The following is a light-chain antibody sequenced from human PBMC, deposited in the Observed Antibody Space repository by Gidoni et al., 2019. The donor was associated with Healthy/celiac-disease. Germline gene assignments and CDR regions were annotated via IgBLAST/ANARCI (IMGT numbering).Light chain of an antibody. V-gene: IGKV2-28*01. CDR1: QSLLHSNGSHH. CDR3: MQALQTPFT. CDR2: LGS. Sequence: DIVMTQSPLSLPVTPGEPASISCRSSQSLLHSNGSHHLAWYLQKPGQSPQLLIYLGSNRASGIPDRFSGSGSGTDFTLKISRVEAEDVGVYYCMQALQTPFTFGPGTKVDIK. J-gene: IGKJ3*01.